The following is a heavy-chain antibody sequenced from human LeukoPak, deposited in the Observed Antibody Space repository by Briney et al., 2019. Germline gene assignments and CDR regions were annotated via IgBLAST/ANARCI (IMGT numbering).Heavy chain of an antibody. J-gene: IGHJ4*02. D-gene: IGHD6-13*01. CDR3: AKRGVVAASGYYFDY. CDR1: GFSFSSYV. CDR2: ISGSGASR. V-gene: IGHV3-23*01. Sequence: TGGSLRLSCAVSGFSFSSYVMGWVRQAPGKGLEWVPSISGSGASRYYAASVEGRFTISRDNSKNTLFLQMNSLRAEDTAVYYCAKRGVVAASGYYFDYWGQGTLVTVSS.